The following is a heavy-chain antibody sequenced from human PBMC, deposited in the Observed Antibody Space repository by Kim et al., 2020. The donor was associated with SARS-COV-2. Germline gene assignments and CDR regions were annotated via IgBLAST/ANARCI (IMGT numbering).Heavy chain of an antibody. CDR3: ARAAIYYYYGMDV. Sequence: SETLSLTCAVYGGSFSGYYWSWIRQPPGKGLEWIGEINHSGSTNYNPSLKSRVTISVDTSKNQFSLKLSSVTAAETAVYYCARAAIYYYYGMDVWGQGTT. J-gene: IGHJ6*02. CDR2: INHSGST. V-gene: IGHV4-34*01. CDR1: GGSFSGYY.